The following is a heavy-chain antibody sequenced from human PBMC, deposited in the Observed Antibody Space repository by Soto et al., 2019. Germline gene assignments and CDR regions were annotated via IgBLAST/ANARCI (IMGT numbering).Heavy chain of an antibody. V-gene: IGHV2-26*04. CDR2: IFSNDEK. Sequence: QVTXXESGXVXXXPTETLTLTCTVSGFSLSNAGLGVSXIRQPPGKALEWLAHIFSNDEKSYSTSLKSRLTISKDTSKSQVVLIMTNMDPVDTATYYCASTYSTSWYWFDPWGQGTLVTVSS. CDR1: GFSLSNAGLG. CDR3: ASTYSTSWYWFDP. D-gene: IGHD6-13*01. J-gene: IGHJ5*02.